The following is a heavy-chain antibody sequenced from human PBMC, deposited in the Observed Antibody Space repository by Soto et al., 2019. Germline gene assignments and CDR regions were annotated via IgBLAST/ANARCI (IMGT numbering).Heavy chain of an antibody. D-gene: IGHD5-18*01. V-gene: IGHV4-59*12. CDR2: IYYSRST. CDR3: AKAYTYGLSYFDS. CDR1: GGSISSNY. J-gene: IGHJ4*02. Sequence: SETLSLTCTVSGGSISSNYWSWIRQSPGKGLEWIGYIYYSRSTNYNPSLKSLATISVDTSKNQFSLRLRSVTAADTAVYYCAKAYTYGLSYFDSCGQGTLVTVSS.